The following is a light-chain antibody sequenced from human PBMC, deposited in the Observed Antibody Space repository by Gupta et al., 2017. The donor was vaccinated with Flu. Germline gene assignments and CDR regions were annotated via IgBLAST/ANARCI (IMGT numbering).Light chain of an antibody. V-gene: IGLV2-14*03. J-gene: IGLJ2*01. CDR2: DVS. CDR1: SSDVGDYKY. Sequence: QSALPQPAAVSGSPGQSMTISCTGTSSDVGDYKYVSWFQQHPGKAPKLMIYDVSYRPSWVSNPFSGSDSGYTTALTISGLQAEDEADYYCSSYTSNNTLQWIFGGGTRLTVL. CDR3: SSYTSNNTLQWI.